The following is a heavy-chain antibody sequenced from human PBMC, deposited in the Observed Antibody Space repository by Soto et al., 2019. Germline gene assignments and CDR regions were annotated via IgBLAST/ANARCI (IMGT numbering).Heavy chain of an antibody. CDR2: IYPGDSDI. V-gene: IGHV5-51*01. Sequence: GESLKISCQVSGYFFTTYWIAWVRQMTGKGLEWMGIIYPGDSDIRYSPSFQGQVTISADMSISTDKSITTAYLQWSSLQASDTAIYYCASRRGVGDSFGMDVWGQGTAVTVSS. J-gene: IGHJ6*02. D-gene: IGHD2-21*01. CDR3: ASRRGVGDSFGMDV. CDR1: GYFFTTYW.